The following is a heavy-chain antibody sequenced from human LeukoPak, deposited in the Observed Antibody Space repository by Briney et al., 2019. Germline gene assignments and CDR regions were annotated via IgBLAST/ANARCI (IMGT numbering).Heavy chain of an antibody. D-gene: IGHD2-2*01. Sequence: SETLSLTCTVSGGSISSSSYYWGWIRQPPGKGLEWIGSIYYSGSTYYNPSLKSRVTISVDTSKNQFSLKLSSVTAADTAVYYCARDLGFGYCSSTSCYGGDAFDIWGQGTMVTVSS. CDR3: ARDLGFGYCSSTSCYGGDAFDI. V-gene: IGHV4-39*07. J-gene: IGHJ3*02. CDR1: GGSISSSSYY. CDR2: IYYSGST.